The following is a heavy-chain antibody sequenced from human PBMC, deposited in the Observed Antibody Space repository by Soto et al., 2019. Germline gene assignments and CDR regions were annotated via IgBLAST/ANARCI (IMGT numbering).Heavy chain of an antibody. D-gene: IGHD3-10*01. Sequence: QVQLVQSGTEVKKPGSSVKVSCKASGGTFNIYAIIWVRQAPGQGLEWMGGIIPVFGTANYAQKFQGRVTITADESTSTAYMDLSSLRPEDTAVYFCARGAESWYFDLWGRGTLVTVSS. J-gene: IGHJ2*01. CDR2: IIPVFGTA. V-gene: IGHV1-69*12. CDR1: GGTFNIYA. CDR3: ARGAESWYFDL.